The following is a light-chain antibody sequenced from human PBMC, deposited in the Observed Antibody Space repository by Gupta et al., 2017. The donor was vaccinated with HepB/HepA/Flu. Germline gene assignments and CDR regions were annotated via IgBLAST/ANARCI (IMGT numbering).Light chain of an antibody. CDR3: QQRSSWPPT. CDR2: DAS. Sequence: EIVLTQSPATLSLSPGERATLSCRASQSIISYLAWYQQKPGQAPRLLIYDASTRATGIPTRFSGGGFGTDFALTISNLDPEDFAVYYCQQRSSWPPTFGQGTKVEIK. CDR1: QSIISY. J-gene: IGKJ1*01. V-gene: IGKV3-11*01.